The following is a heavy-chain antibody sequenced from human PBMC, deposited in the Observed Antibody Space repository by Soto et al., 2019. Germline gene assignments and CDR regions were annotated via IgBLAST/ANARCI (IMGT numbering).Heavy chain of an antibody. D-gene: IGHD3-22*01. CDR1: GYTFTSFY. J-gene: IGHJ4*02. CDR2: SNPSGDIT. Sequence: ASVKVSCKASGYTFTSFYVHWVRQAPGQGLEWMGISNPSGDITNYARKFQGRITMTRDTSTSTVYMELSSLRSEDTAVFYCVRDRDYYDGSGFWPFDYWGQGTRVTVSS. CDR3: VRDRDYYDGSGFWPFDY. V-gene: IGHV1-46*01.